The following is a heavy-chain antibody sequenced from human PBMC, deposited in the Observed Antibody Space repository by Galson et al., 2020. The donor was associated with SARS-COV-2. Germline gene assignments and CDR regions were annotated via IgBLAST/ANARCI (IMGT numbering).Heavy chain of an antibody. J-gene: IGHJ4*02. Sequence: SSETLSLTCTVSAGSISSSSYYWGWIRQPPGRGLEWIGRIYYNGNTFYNPSLKSRVTISRNTSKNEFSLRLSSVTAADTAVYYCARGSWLQPLPDYWGQGTLVTVSS. CDR2: IYYNGNT. D-gene: IGHD5-12*01. CDR1: AGSISSSSYY. V-gene: IGHV4-39*07. CDR3: ARGSWLQPLPDY.